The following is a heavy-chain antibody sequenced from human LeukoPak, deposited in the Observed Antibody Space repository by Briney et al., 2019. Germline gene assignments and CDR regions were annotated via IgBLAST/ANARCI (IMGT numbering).Heavy chain of an antibody. CDR1: GFTFSSYG. Sequence: PGGSLRLSCAASGFTFSSYGMSWVRQAPGKGLEWVANIKQDGSEKYHVDSVKGRFTISRDNAKNSLYLQMNSLRAEDTAVYYCARDASIAVAGDYWGQGTLVTVSS. CDR3: ARDASIAVAGDY. D-gene: IGHD6-19*01. J-gene: IGHJ4*02. CDR2: IKQDGSEK. V-gene: IGHV3-7*01.